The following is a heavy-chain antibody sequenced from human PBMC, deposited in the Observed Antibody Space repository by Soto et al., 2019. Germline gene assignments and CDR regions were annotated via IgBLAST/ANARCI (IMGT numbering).Heavy chain of an antibody. D-gene: IGHD4-17*01. CDR2: ISAYNGNT. CDR3: ARVRGDYGDTIYYYYYMDV. J-gene: IGHJ6*03. V-gene: IGHV1-18*01. Sequence: QVQLVQSGAEVKKPGASVKVSCKASGYTFTSYGISWVRQAPGQGLEWMGWISAYNGNTNYAQKLQGRVTMTTDTSTNTAYMELRSLRSDDTAVYYCARVRGDYGDTIYYYYYMDVWGKGTTVTVSS. CDR1: GYTFTSYG.